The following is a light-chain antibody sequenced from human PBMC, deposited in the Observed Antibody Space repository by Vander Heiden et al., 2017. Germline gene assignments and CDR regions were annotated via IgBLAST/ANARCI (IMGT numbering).Light chain of an antibody. V-gene: IGKV3-15*01. Sequence: EIAMTQSPVTLSVSSGERATLSCRASQSVFGNLAWYQQKPGQAPRLLIYDASTRAADIAAKFSCSGSGTEFTLTITSLQSEDFAVYYCQQFYKWPYTFGQGTRLEIK. J-gene: IGKJ2*01. CDR1: QSVFGN. CDR2: DAS. CDR3: QQFYKWPYT.